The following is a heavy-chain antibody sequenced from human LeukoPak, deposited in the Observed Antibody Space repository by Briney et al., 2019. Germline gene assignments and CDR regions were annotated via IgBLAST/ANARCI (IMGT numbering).Heavy chain of an antibody. CDR2: IYHSGIT. Sequence: SETLSLTCAVPGGSISSSNWWSWVRQPPGKGLEWIGEIYHSGITNYNPSLKSRVTVSVDKSKNQFSLKLTSVTAADTAVYYCAKRRNYFDYWGQGALVTVSS. CDR3: AKRRNYFDY. J-gene: IGHJ4*02. CDR1: GGSISSSNW. V-gene: IGHV4-4*02. D-gene: IGHD1-1*01.